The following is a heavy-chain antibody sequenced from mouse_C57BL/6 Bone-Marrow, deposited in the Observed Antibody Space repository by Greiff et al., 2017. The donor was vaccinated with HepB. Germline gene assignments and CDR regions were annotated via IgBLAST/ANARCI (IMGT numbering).Heavy chain of an antibody. J-gene: IGHJ2*01. D-gene: IGHD1-1*01. CDR2: IDPSDSYT. CDR1: GYTFTSYW. Sequence: QVQLQQPGAELVRPGTSVKLSCKASGYTFTSYWMHWVKQSPGQGLEWIGVIDPSDSYTNYNQKFKGKATLTVDTSSSTAYMQLSSLTSEDSAVYYCASSYYYGLDYWGQGTTLTVSS. CDR3: ASSYYYGLDY. V-gene: IGHV1-59*01.